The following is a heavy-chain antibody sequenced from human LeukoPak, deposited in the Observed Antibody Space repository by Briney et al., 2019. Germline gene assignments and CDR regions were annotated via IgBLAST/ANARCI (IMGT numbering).Heavy chain of an antibody. CDR2: IYYSGST. CDR1: GGSISSYY. CDR3: ARAGLRITMVRGAPANWFDP. V-gene: IGHV4-59*12. J-gene: IGHJ5*02. D-gene: IGHD3-10*01. Sequence: SETLSLTCTVSGGSISSYYWSWIRQPPGKGLEWIGYIYYSGSTNYNPSLKSRVTISVDTSKNQFSLKLSSVTAADTAVYYCARAGLRITMVRGAPANWFDPWGQGTLVTVSS.